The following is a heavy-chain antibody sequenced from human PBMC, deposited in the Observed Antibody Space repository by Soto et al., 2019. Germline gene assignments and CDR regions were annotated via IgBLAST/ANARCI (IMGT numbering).Heavy chain of an antibody. Sequence: QVQLVQSGAEVKKPGSSVKVSCKASGGTFSSYAISWVRQAPGQGLEWMGGIIPIFGTANYAQKFQGRVTITADESTSTAYMELSSLRSEDTAVYYCARTGLRYFDWNGGEYYGMDVWGQGTTVTVSS. CDR1: GGTFSSYA. J-gene: IGHJ6*02. CDR3: ARTGLRYFDWNGGEYYGMDV. D-gene: IGHD3-9*01. CDR2: IIPIFGTA. V-gene: IGHV1-69*01.